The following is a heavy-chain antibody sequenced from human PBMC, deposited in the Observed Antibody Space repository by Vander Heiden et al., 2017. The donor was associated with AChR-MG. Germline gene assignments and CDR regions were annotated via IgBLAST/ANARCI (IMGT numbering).Heavy chain of an antibody. CDR1: GFTFSSYA. V-gene: IGHV3-23*01. Sequence: EVQLLESGGGLVQPGGSLRLSCAASGFTFSSYAMSWVRQAPGKGLEWVSAISGSGGSTYYADSVKGRFTISRDNSKNTLYLQMNSLRAEDTAVYYCAKMSRGLAAHFGGAFDIWGQGTMVTVSS. CDR2: ISGSGGST. D-gene: IGHD6-13*01. J-gene: IGHJ3*02. CDR3: AKMSRGLAAHFGGAFDI.